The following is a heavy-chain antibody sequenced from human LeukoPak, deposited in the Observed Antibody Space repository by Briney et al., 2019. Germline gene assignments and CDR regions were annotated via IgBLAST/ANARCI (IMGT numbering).Heavy chain of an antibody. Sequence: GASVNVSCKASGYTFTTSYINWVRQAPGQGLEWMGWVSAYNGKTSYAQRFQGRVTMTTDSSTSTAYMDLASLRSDDTAVYYCARGGTFYPSIDYWGQGTLVTVSS. CDR2: VSAYNGKT. J-gene: IGHJ4*02. CDR1: GYTFTTSY. V-gene: IGHV1-18*01. D-gene: IGHD1-26*01. CDR3: ARGGTFYPSIDY.